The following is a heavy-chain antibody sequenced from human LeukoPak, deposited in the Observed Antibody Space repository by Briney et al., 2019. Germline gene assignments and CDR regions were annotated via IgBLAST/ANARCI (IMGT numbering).Heavy chain of an antibody. J-gene: IGHJ4*02. Sequence: PSETLSLTCTVSGASTSRSSYYWGWIRHPPGKGLEWIGRIYYSASTYYNPSLKTRVTIFVDTSKNQSSLKLSAVTSADTAVYYGARGPCDWGQGTLVTVSS. CDR3: ARGPCD. CDR1: GASTSRSSYY. CDR2: IYYSAST. V-gene: IGHV4-39*01.